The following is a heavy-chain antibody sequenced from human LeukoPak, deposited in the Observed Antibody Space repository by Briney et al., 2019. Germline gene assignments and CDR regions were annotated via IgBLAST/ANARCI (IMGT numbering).Heavy chain of an antibody. CDR3: ARLGGVFGVVTADW. J-gene: IGHJ4*02. CDR1: GFTFSSYS. V-gene: IGHV3-48*01. D-gene: IGHD3-3*01. CDR2: ISSSSSTI. Sequence: GGSLRLPCAASGFTFSSYSMNWVRQAPGKGLEWVSYISSSSSTIYYADSVKGRFTISRDNAKNSLYLQMNSLRTEDTAVYYCARLGGVFGVVTADWWGQGTLVTVSS.